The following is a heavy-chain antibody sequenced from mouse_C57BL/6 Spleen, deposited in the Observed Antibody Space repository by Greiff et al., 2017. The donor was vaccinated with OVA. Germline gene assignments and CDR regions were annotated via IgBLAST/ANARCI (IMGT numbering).Heavy chain of an antibody. D-gene: IGHD1-1*01. CDR1: GYAFSSYW. CDR3: ARYYGTGWFAY. Sequence: VMLVESGAELVKPGASVKISCKASGYAFSSYWMNWVKQRPGKGLEWIGQIYPGDGDTTYNGKFKGKATLTADKSSSTAYMQLSSLTSEDSAVDFCARYYGTGWFAYWGQGTLVTVSA. CDR2: IYPGDGDT. V-gene: IGHV1-80*01. J-gene: IGHJ3*01.